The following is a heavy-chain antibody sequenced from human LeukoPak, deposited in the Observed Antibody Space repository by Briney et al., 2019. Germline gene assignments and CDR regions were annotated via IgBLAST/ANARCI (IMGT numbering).Heavy chain of an antibody. Sequence: GGSLRLSCVTSGFTFSSYEMNWVRQAPGKGLEWVSYISSSGSTIYYADSVKGRFTISRDNAKNSLYLQMNSLRAEDTAVYYCARDGTYYYDSSGYTLLDYWGQGTLVTVS. D-gene: IGHD3-22*01. CDR1: GFTFSSYE. J-gene: IGHJ4*02. V-gene: IGHV3-48*03. CDR3: ARDGTYYYDSSGYTLLDY. CDR2: ISSSGSTI.